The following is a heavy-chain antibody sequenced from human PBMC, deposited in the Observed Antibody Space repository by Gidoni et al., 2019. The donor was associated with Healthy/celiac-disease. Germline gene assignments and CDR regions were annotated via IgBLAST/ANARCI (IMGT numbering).Heavy chain of an antibody. CDR3: ARDRRSTSFNWFDP. V-gene: IGHV4-61*02. D-gene: IGHD2-2*01. CDR2: IYTSGST. Sequence: VQLQDSGPGLVKPSQTLSLTCTVSRGPTRSGSYYWSWIRQPAGTGLEWIGCIYTSGSTNYNPSLKRRVTISVDTSKNQFSLKLSSVTAADTAVYYCARDRRSTSFNWFDPWGQGTLVTVSS. CDR1: RGPTRSGSYY. J-gene: IGHJ5*02.